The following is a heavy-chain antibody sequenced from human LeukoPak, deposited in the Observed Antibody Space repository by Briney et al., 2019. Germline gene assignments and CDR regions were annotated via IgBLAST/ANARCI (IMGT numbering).Heavy chain of an antibody. J-gene: IGHJ4*02. V-gene: IGHV3-7*01. Sequence: GRSLRLSCAASGFTFSSYWISCVREAPGKGLEWVSNIKQDGSEKYYVDSVKGRFTISRDNAKNSLYLQMNSLRAEDTAVYYCAREPSSSGYDYWGQGTLVTVSS. CDR3: AREPSSSGYDY. D-gene: IGHD3-22*01. CDR2: IKQDGSEK. CDR1: GFTFSSYW.